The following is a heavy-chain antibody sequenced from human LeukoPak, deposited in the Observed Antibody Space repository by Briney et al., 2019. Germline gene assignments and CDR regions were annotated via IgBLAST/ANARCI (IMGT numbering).Heavy chain of an antibody. Sequence: SVKVSCKASGGTFSSYAISWVRQAPGQGLEWMGRIIPIFGIANYAQKFQGRVTITADKSTSTAYMELSSLRPEDTAVYYCARGYCSGGSCPYYYYYGMDVWGQGTTVTVSS. CDR3: ARGYCSGGSCPYYYYYGMDV. D-gene: IGHD2-15*01. CDR2: IIPIFGIA. CDR1: GGTFSSYA. V-gene: IGHV1-69*04. J-gene: IGHJ6*02.